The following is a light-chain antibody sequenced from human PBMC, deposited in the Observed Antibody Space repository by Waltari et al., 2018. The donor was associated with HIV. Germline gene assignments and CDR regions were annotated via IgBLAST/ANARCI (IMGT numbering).Light chain of an antibody. CDR3: QLYSSSIT. CDR1: QSVSSSY. J-gene: IGKJ5*01. CDR2: GAS. Sequence: EIVLTQSPGTLSLSPGVRATLSCRATQSVSSSYLAWYQQKPGQAPRLLIYGASTRATGVPDRFSGSGSGTDFTLTISRLEPEDFAVYFCQLYSSSITFGQGTRLEIK. V-gene: IGKV3-20*01.